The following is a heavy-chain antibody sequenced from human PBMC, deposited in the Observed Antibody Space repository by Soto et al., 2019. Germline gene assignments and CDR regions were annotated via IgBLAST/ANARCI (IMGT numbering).Heavy chain of an antibody. V-gene: IGHV3-23*01. CDR2: ISGSGGST. D-gene: IGHD6-13*01. CDR1: GFTFSSYA. CDR3: AKVTAAGPSSNDFDY. Sequence: GGSLRLSCAASGFTFSSYAMSWVRQAPGKGLEWVSAISGSGGSTYYADSVKGRFTISRDNSKNTLYLQMNSLRAEDTAVYYCAKVTAAGPSSNDFDYWGQGTLVTVSS. J-gene: IGHJ4*02.